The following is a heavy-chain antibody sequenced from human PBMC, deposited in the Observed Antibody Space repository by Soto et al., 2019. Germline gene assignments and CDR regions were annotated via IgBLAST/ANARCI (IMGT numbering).Heavy chain of an antibody. CDR1: GGSISNYY. V-gene: IGHV4-59*06. Sequence: SETLSLTCGVSGGSISNYYWCWIRQHPGKGLEWIGYIYYSGSTYYNPSLKSRVTISIDTSKNQFSLNLSSVTDADTAVYYCARDPNSIFYTWGQGILVTVSS. J-gene: IGHJ5*02. CDR3: ARDPNSIFYT. CDR2: IYYSGST. D-gene: IGHD3-3*01.